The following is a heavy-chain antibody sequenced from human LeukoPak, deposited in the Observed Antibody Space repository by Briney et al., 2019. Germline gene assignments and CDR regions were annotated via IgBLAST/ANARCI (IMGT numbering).Heavy chain of an antibody. CDR2: IIPIFGTA. J-gene: IGHJ3*02. Sequence: SVKVSCKASGGTFSSYAISWVRQAPGQGLEWMGGIIPIFGTANYAQKFQGRVTITTDESTSTAYMELSSLRSEDTAVYYCAGRRDGYNPGRGNAFDIWGQGTMVTVSS. V-gene: IGHV1-69*05. CDR1: GGTFSSYA. D-gene: IGHD5-24*01. CDR3: AGRRDGYNPGRGNAFDI.